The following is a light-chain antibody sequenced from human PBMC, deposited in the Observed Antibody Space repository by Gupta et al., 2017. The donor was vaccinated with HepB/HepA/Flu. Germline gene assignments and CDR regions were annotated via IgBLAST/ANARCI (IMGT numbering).Light chain of an antibody. J-gene: IGKJ4*01. Sequence: TQSPGTVSLSPGERATLSCSASQSITSNYLAWYQQRPGQAPRLLIYGASSRATGIPDRFRGSGSGTDFTLTISRLEPDDFAVYYCQQYGASPLTFGGGTKVEIK. CDR1: QSITSNY. CDR3: QQYGASPLT. V-gene: IGKV3-20*01. CDR2: GAS.